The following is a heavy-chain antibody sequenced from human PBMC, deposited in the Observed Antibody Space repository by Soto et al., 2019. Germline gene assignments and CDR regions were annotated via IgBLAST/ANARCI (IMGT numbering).Heavy chain of an antibody. CDR2: ISAYNGNT. V-gene: IGHV1-18*01. CDR1: GYTFTSYG. J-gene: IGHJ5*02. CDR3: ASTFMVRGVIAWVDP. D-gene: IGHD3-10*01. Sequence: ASVKVSCKASGYTFTSYGISWARQAPGQGLERMGWISAYNGNTNYARKVQGRVTMTTDTSTSTAYMELRSLRSDDTAVYYCASTFMVRGVIAWVDPWGQGTLGTVSS.